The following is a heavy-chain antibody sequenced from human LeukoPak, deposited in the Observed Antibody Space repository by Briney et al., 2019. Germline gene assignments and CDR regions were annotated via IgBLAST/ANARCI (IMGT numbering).Heavy chain of an antibody. D-gene: IGHD1-26*01. CDR3: ARERGRGRDSPWFDH. Sequence: GGSLRLSCAASGFIVSGDFMSWVRQAPGKGLEWVSVIYSDGSTYYADSVKGRFTISRDNSKNTLDLQMTGLRAEGTAVYYCARERGRGRDSPWFDHWGQGTLVTVSS. V-gene: IGHV3-53*01. CDR2: IYSDGST. CDR1: GFIVSGDF. J-gene: IGHJ5*02.